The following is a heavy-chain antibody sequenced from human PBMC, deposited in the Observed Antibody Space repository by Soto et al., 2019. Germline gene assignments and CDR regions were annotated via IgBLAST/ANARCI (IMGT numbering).Heavy chain of an antibody. J-gene: IGHJ4*02. Sequence: QVQLQQSGPGLVKPSGTLSLTCAVSGGSISSSNWWSWVRQPPGKGLEWIGEIYHSGSTNYNPSLKSRVTIAVDKSRIPFSLKLSSVTAADTAVYYCARGPDGDYGGHFDYWGQGTLVTVSS. CDR3: ARGPDGDYGGHFDY. V-gene: IGHV4-4*02. CDR1: GGSISSSNW. CDR2: IYHSGST. D-gene: IGHD4-17*01.